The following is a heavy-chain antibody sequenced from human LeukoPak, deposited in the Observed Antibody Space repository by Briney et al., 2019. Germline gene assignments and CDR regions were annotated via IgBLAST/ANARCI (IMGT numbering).Heavy chain of an antibody. V-gene: IGHV4-39*07. CDR1: GGSFSSSSYY. CDR2: IYYSGST. Sequence: PSETLSLTCAVYGGSFSSSSYYWGWIRQPPGKGLEWIGSIYYSGSTYYNPSLKSRVTISVDTSKNQFSLKLSSVTAADTAVYYCARVPPYYYDSSGYPGGFGYWGQGTLVTVSS. D-gene: IGHD3-22*01. CDR3: ARVPPYYYDSSGYPGGFGY. J-gene: IGHJ4*02.